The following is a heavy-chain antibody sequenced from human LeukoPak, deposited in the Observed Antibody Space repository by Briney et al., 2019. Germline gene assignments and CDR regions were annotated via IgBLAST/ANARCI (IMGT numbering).Heavy chain of an antibody. D-gene: IGHD3-9*01. J-gene: IGHJ4*02. V-gene: IGHV3-23*01. CDR2: ISGSGSST. CDR1: GFTFSSYA. CDR3: AKDYPQLRYFDWLPRGIDY. Sequence: PGGSLRLSCAASGFTFSSYAMSWVRQAPGKGLEWVSAISGSGSSTYYADSVKGRFTISRDNSKNTLYLQMNSLRAEDTAVYYCAKDYPQLRYFDWLPRGIDYWGQGTLVTVSS.